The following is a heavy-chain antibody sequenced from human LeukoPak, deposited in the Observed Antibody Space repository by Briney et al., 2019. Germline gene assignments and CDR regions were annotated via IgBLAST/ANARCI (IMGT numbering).Heavy chain of an antibody. D-gene: IGHD1-1*01. V-gene: IGHV3-21*01. Sequence: GGSLRLSCAASGFTFSSYSMNWVRQAPGKGLEWVSSISSSSSYIYYADSVKGRFAISRDNAKNSLYLQMNSLRAEDTAVYYCARAGYGFYYYYMDVWGKGTTVTVSS. CDR2: ISSSSSYI. CDR1: GFTFSSYS. CDR3: ARAGYGFYYYYMDV. J-gene: IGHJ6*03.